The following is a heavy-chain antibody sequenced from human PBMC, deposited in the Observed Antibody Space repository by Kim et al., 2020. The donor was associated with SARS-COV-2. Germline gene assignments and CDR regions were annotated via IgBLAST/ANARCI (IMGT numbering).Heavy chain of an antibody. J-gene: IGHJ6*02. Sequence: GGSLRLSCAASGFTFSSYGMHWVRQAPGKGLEWVAVISYDGSNKYYADSVKGRFTISRDNSKNTLYLQMNSLRAEDTAVYYCAKDHYPSLKPYVILTGYLPPYYYYGMDVWGQGTTVTVSS. D-gene: IGHD3-9*01. CDR2: ISYDGSNK. CDR1: GFTFSSYG. CDR3: AKDHYPSLKPYVILTGYLPPYYYYGMDV. V-gene: IGHV3-30*18.